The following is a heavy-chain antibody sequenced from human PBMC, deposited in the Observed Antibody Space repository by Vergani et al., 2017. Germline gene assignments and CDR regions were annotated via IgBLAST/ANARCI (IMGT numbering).Heavy chain of an antibody. Sequence: EVQLVESGGGLVQPGGSLRLSCAASGFTFSSYSMNWVRQAPGKGLEWVSYISSSGTTIYYADSVKGRFTISRDNAKNSLYLQMNSLRAEDTAVFYCAREHHYYGSGSYAGFWGQGTLVTVSS. J-gene: IGHJ4*02. CDR1: GFTFSSYS. CDR3: AREHHYYGSGSYAGF. CDR2: ISSSGTTI. V-gene: IGHV3-48*04. D-gene: IGHD3-10*01.